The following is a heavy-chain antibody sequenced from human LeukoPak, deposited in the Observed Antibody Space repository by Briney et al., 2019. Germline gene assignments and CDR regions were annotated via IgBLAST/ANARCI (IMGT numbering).Heavy chain of an antibody. CDR2: ISGSGGNT. Sequence: GGSLRLSCAASGFTFNNYVMSWVRQAPGKGLEWVSGISGSGGNTYYANSVRGRFSISRDNSKNTLFLQMNSLRAEDTVLYYCAKDLPPRDSSGYAILHYFDSWGQGTLVTVSS. D-gene: IGHD3-22*01. J-gene: IGHJ4*02. CDR1: GFTFNNYV. CDR3: AKDLPPRDSSGYAILHYFDS. V-gene: IGHV3-23*01.